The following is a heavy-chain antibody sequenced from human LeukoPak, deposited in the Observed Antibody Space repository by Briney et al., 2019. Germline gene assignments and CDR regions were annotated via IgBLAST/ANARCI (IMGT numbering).Heavy chain of an antibody. CDR2: INPNSGGT. CDR3: ARHYGSGYYWFHY. D-gene: IGHD3-22*01. CDR1: GYTFSGYY. J-gene: IGHJ4*02. V-gene: IGHV1-2*02. Sequence: ASVTVTCKASGYTFSGYYRHWVRQAPGQGLEWMGWINPNSGGTNYAQKFQGRVNMSRDTSISTAYMELSRLRSDDTAVYYCARHYGSGYYWFHYWGQGTLVTVSS.